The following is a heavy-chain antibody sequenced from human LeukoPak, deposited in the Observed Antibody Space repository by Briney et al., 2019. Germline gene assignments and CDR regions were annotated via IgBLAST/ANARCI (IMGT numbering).Heavy chain of an antibody. D-gene: IGHD1-1*01. Sequence: ASVKVSCKASGYTFTSYGISWVRQAPGQGLEWMGWISAYNGNTNYAQKLQGRVTMTTDTSTSTAYMELRSLRSDDTAVYYCARVPQIVQYYYGMDVWGQGTTVTVSS. V-gene: IGHV1-18*01. CDR2: ISAYNGNT. CDR3: ARVPQIVQYYYGMDV. J-gene: IGHJ6*02. CDR1: GYTFTSYG.